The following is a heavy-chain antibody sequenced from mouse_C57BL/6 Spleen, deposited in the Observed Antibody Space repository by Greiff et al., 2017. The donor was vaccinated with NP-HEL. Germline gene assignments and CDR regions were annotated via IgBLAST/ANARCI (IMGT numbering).Heavy chain of an antibody. V-gene: IGHV1-80*01. CDR2: IYPGDGDT. Sequence: VQLVESGAELVKPGASVKISCKASGYAFSSYWMNWVKQRPGKGLEWIGQIYPGDGDTNYNGKFKGKATLTADKSSSTAYMQLSSLTSEDSAVYFCASAYGHYAMDYWGQGTSVTVSS. D-gene: IGHD6-5*01. J-gene: IGHJ4*01. CDR3: ASAYGHYAMDY. CDR1: GYAFSSYW.